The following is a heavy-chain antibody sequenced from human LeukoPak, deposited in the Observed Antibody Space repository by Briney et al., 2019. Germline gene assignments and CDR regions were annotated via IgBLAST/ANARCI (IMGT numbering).Heavy chain of an antibody. V-gene: IGHV3-23*01. CDR1: GFTFSSYA. D-gene: IGHD3-16*01. CDR3: AKDGGVGMGAFHI. Sequence: GGSLRLSCAASGFTFSSYAMSWVRQAPGKGLEWVSFISGSGDSTYYADSVKGRFTISRDNSKNTLYLQMNSPGADDTAVYYCAKDGGVGMGAFHIWGQGTMVTVSS. J-gene: IGHJ3*02. CDR2: ISGSGDST.